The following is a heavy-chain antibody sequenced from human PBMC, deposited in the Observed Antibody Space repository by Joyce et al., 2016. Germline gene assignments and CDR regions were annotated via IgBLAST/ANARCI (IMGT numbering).Heavy chain of an antibody. Sequence: EVLLVESGGGLVQPGGSLRLSCAASGFTFSSHWMHWVRQVPGKGLVWVSRINNDGSNTKYSDSVKGLFTIPRDNTENTLYLQMNSLRSEKTAIYYCMRGYSCYINAFDIWGQGTMVTVSS. CDR2: INNDGSNT. D-gene: IGHD5-12*01. CDR3: MRGYSCYINAFDI. J-gene: IGHJ3*02. CDR1: GFTFSSHW. V-gene: IGHV3-74*01.